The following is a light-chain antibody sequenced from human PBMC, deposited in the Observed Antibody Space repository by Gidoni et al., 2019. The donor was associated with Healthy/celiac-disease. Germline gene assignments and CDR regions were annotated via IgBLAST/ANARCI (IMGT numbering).Light chain of an antibody. J-gene: IGLJ3*02. CDR1: SGHSSYA. Sequence: QLVLTQSPSASASLGASVKLTCPLSSGHSSYAIAWPQQQTEKGPRYLMKLNSDGSHSKGDGIPDRFSGSSSGAERYLTISGLQAEDEADYYCQTWGTGIRVFGGGTKLTVL. CDR2: LNSDGSH. V-gene: IGLV4-69*01. CDR3: QTWGTGIRV.